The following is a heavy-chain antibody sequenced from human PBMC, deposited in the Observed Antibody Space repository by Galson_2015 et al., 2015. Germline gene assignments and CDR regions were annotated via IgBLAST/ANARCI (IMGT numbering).Heavy chain of an antibody. D-gene: IGHD2-2*01. Sequence: PALVKPTQTLTLTCTFSGFSLTTRGMAVAWIRQPPGKALEWLALIYWDDDRRYSPSLKSRLTITKDTSKNQVVLTMTNMDPVDTATYFCARSSGGNSTSGFFWGFDFWGQGTLVTVSS. J-gene: IGHJ4*02. V-gene: IGHV2-5*02. CDR2: IYWDDDR. CDR3: ARSSGGNSTSGFFWGFDF. CDR1: GFSLTTRGMA.